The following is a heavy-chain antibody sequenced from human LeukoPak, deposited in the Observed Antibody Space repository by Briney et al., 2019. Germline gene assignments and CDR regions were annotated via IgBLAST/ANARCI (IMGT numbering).Heavy chain of an antibody. J-gene: IGHJ4*02. CDR1: GGSVSSGSYY. V-gene: IGHV4-61*03. Sequence: SETLSLTCTVTGGSVSSGSYYWSWIRQPPGKGLEWIGYVHYSGRTNYNPSLKSRVIISVDTAKNFFSLKLTSVAAADTAVYYCARSPPYDSSGYYYGEDYWGQGTLVTVSS. D-gene: IGHD3-22*01. CDR3: ARSPPYDSSGYYYGEDY. CDR2: VHYSGRT.